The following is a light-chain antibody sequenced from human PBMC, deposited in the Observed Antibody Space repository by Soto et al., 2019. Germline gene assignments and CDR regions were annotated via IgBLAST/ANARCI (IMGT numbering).Light chain of an antibody. V-gene: IGKV1-33*01. CDR1: QDISDY. Sequence: DIQMTQSPSSLFASVGDRVTIACQASQDISDYVNWYQQKPGKAPKLLIYDASNLAPGVPSRFSGRGSGTYFTFTISSLQHEDIAASYCQQYNDLLLPTFCGGTKMEMK. CDR2: DAS. CDR3: QQYNDLLLPT. J-gene: IGKJ2*01.